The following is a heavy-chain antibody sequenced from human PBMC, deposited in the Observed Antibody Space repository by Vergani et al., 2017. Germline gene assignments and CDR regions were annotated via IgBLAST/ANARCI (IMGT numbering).Heavy chain of an antibody. Sequence: QVQLVQSGAEVKKPGSSVKVSCKASGGTFSSYTISWVRQAPGQGLEWMGRIIPILGIANYEQKFQGRVTITADKSTSTAYMELSSLRSEDTAVYYCARDGGYSYGYRNYYYGMDVWGQGTTVTVSS. CDR3: ARDGGYSYGYRNYYYGMDV. V-gene: IGHV1-69*08. J-gene: IGHJ6*02. D-gene: IGHD5-18*01. CDR1: GGTFSSYT. CDR2: IIPILGIA.